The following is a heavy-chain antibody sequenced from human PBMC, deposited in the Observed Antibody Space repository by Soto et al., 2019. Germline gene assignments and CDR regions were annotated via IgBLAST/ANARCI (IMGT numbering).Heavy chain of an antibody. CDR1: GFTFSTYW. D-gene: IGHD3-10*01. V-gene: IGHV3-7*05. J-gene: IGHJ4*02. CDR3: ARGLFGELFDY. Sequence: PGGSLRLSCAASGFTFSTYWMTWVRQAPRKGLEWVANIKQDGSEKYYVDSVKGRFTISRDNAKNSLYLQMNSLRAEDTAVYYCARGLFGELFDYWGQATLVTVSS. CDR2: IKQDGSEK.